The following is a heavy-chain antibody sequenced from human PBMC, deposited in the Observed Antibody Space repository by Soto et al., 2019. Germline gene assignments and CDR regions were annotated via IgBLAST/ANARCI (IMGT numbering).Heavy chain of an antibody. D-gene: IGHD3-10*01. CDR2: INSDGSTI. CDR3: ARDRGYPDSFDI. V-gene: IGHV3-74*01. J-gene: IGHJ3*02. CDR1: GFTFSSYG. Sequence: LRLSCAASGFTFSSYGMLWAPQAPGKGLVWVAHINSDGSTIVYADSVKGRFTISRDNAKTTLFLQMNSLRVEDTAVYYCARDRGYPDSFDIWGQGTMVTVSS.